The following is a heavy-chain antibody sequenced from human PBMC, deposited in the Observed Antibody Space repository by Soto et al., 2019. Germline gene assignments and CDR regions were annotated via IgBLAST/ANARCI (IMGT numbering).Heavy chain of an antibody. CDR1: GGSFSAYY. CDR3: ARVRWDQPWVFDY. V-gene: IGHV4-34*01. CDR2: INHSGST. Sequence: SETLSLTCAVYGGSFSAYYWSWIRQPPGKGLEWIGEINHSGSTNYNPSPKSRVTISVDTSKNQFSLKLTSVTAADTAVYYCARVRWDQPWVFDYWGQGTLVTVSS. D-gene: IGHD1-26*01. J-gene: IGHJ4*02.